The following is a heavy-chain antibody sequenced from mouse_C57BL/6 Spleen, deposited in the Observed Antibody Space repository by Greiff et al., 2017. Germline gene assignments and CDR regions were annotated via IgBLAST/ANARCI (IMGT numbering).Heavy chain of an antibody. CDR2: INPNNGGT. J-gene: IGHJ2*01. Sequence: EVQLQQSGPELVKPGASVKISCKASGYTFTDYYMNWVKQSHGKSLEWIGDINPNNGGTSYNQKFKGKATLTVDKSSSTAYMELRSLTSEDSAVYYCARKGGYYPFDYWGQGTTRTVSS. CDR3: ARKGGYYPFDY. V-gene: IGHV1-26*01. CDR1: GYTFTDYY. D-gene: IGHD2-3*01.